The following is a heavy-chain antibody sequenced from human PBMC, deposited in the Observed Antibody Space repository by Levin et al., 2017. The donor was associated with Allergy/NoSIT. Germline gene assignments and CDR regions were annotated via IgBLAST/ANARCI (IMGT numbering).Heavy chain of an antibody. D-gene: IGHD5-24*01. V-gene: IGHV4-4*02. J-gene: IGHJ4*02. CDR1: GGSISSSNW. CDR3: ARGGDGYNSDYFDY. Sequence: SQTLSLTCAVSGGSISSSNWWSWVRQPPGKGLEWIGEIYHSGSTNYNPSLKSRVTISVDKSKNQFSLKLSSVTAADTAVYYCARGGDGYNSDYFDYWGQGTLVTVSS. CDR2: IYHSGST.